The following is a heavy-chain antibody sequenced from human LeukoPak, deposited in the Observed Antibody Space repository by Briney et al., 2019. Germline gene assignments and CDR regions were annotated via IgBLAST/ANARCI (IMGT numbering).Heavy chain of an antibody. D-gene: IGHD3-3*01. Sequence: SETLSLTCTVSGGSISSYYWSWIRQPPGKGLEWIGYIYYSGSTNYNPSLKSRVTISVDTSKNQFSLKLSSVTAADTAVYYCASQYYDFWSGSFWFDPWGQGTLVTVSS. J-gene: IGHJ5*02. CDR1: GGSISSYY. CDR3: ASQYYDFWSGSFWFDP. V-gene: IGHV4-59*12. CDR2: IYYSGST.